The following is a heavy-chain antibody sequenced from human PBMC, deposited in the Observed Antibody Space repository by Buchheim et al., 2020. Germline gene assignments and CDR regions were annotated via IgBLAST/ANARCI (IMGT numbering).Heavy chain of an antibody. J-gene: IGHJ6*01. V-gene: IGHV3-30*03. D-gene: IGHD3-22*01. CDR3: ATSYYYDSSARYYYYGMDV. CDR2: ISYDGSNK. Sequence: QVQLVESGGGVVQPGRSLRLSCAASGFTFSSYGMHWVRQAPGKGLEWVAVISYDGSNKYYADSVKGRFTISSDNPKNTLYLQMNSLRAEDTAVYYCATSYYYDSSARYYYYGMDVWGQGTT. CDR1: GFTFSSYG.